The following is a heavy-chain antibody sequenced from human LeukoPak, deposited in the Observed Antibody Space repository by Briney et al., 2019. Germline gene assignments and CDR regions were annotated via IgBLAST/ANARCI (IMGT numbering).Heavy chain of an antibody. V-gene: IGHV3-7*01. D-gene: IGHD3-10*01. CDR2: IKQDGSEK. Sequence: GGSLRLSCAASGFTFSSYWMSWVRRAPGKGLEWVANIKQDGSEKYYVDSVKGRFTISRDNAKNSLYLQMNSLRAEDTAVYYCAREKRLLWFGGSKPLDYWGQGTLVTVSS. CDR3: AREKRLLWFGGSKPLDY. CDR1: GFTFSSYW. J-gene: IGHJ4*02.